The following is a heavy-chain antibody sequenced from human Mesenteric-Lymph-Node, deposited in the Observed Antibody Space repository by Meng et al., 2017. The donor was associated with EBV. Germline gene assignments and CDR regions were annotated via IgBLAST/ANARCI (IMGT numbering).Heavy chain of an antibody. D-gene: IGHD6-25*01. Sequence: VQLGESGGGVVRPGGSLRLSCAASGFTFNSFGMNWVRQAPGKGLEWIAVISYAGTNTYYADSVRGRFTISRDDAKNTLYLQMNSLRAEDTAVYYCARSAPAPDYWGQGTLVTVSS. CDR2: ISYAGTNT. J-gene: IGHJ4*02. CDR3: ARSAPAPDY. CDR1: GFTFNSFG. V-gene: IGHV3-30*03.